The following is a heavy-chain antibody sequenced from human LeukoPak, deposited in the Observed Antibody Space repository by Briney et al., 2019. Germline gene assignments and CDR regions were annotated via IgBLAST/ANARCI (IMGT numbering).Heavy chain of an antibody. CDR3: ARDPDYYDSSGYSDDAFDI. D-gene: IGHD3-22*01. V-gene: IGHV3-21*01. CDR1: GCTFSSYS. CDR2: ISSSSSYI. Sequence: GGSLRLSCAASGCTFSSYSMNWVRQAPGKGLEWVSSISSSSSYIYYADSVKGRLTISRDNAKNSLYLQMNSLRAEDTAVYYCARDPDYYDSSGYSDDAFDIWGQGTMVTVSS. J-gene: IGHJ3*02.